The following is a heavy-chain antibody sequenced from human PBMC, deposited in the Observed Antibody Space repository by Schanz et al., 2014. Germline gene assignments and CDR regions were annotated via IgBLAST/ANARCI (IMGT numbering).Heavy chain of an antibody. J-gene: IGHJ3*01. D-gene: IGHD5-12*01. V-gene: IGHV3-30*03. CDR2: ISFDGRNT. CDR1: GITLSGYG. Sequence: VQLVESGGGLVKPGGSLRLSCAASGITLSGYGLHWVRQAPGKGLEWVGFISFDGRNTGYAHSVKGRFTISRDNSKNTVNLQMNSLRAEDTAVYFCARDGGRDGYNLAFDVWGQGTLVTVSS. CDR3: ARDGGRDGYNLAFDV.